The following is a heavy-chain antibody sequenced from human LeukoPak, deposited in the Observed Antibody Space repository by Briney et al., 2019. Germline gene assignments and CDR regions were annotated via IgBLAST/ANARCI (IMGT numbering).Heavy chain of an antibody. D-gene: IGHD1-1*01. J-gene: IGHJ6*03. Sequence: PSETLSLTCSVSDDSITMYYWTWIRQPPGKGLEWIGYVDHTGSTNFNPSLNGRVSISRDTTKNLFSLRLRSVTAADTAVYFCARGRVSSSTWYSTYYYYFYMDVWGKGTTFTVSS. CDR2: VDHTGST. CDR1: DDSITMYY. CDR3: ARGRVSSSTWYSTYYYYFYMDV. V-gene: IGHV4-59*01.